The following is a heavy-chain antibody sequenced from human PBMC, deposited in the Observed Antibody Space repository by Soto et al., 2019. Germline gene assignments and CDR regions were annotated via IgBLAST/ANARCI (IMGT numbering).Heavy chain of an antibody. CDR1: GYTFTSYD. J-gene: IGHJ3*02. CDR3: ARDVGAFDI. CDR2: MNPNTGNS. Sequence: QVQLVQSGAEVRKPGASVKVSCEASGYTFTSYDIYWVRQATGQGLEWMGWMNPNTGNSAYAQKFQGRVTVTSDTSINTVHMELSSLRSEDTAVYYCARDVGAFDIWGQGTMVTVSS. V-gene: IGHV1-8*01.